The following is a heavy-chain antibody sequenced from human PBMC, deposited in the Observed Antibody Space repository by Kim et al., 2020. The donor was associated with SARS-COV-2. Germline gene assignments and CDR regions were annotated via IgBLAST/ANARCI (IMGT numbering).Heavy chain of an antibody. Sequence: NHDPPLKRRVTISVDTSKNQFSLKLSSVTAADTAVYYCARDRVGATYFDYWGQGTLVTVSS. D-gene: IGHD1-26*01. V-gene: IGHV4-59*01. CDR3: ARDRVGATYFDY. J-gene: IGHJ4*02.